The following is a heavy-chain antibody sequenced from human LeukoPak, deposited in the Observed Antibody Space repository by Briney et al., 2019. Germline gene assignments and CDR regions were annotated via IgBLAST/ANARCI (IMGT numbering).Heavy chain of an antibody. V-gene: IGHV3-15*04. D-gene: IGHD3-16*01. CDR2: IESKTDSGTT. Sequence: GGSLRLSCAASGFPFSDAWMSWVRQAPGKGLEWVGRIESKTDSGTTEYAAPVKGRFTISRDDSKNTLYLQMNSLKTEDTAVYYCTRDEGDDYFDNWGQGTLVTVSS. CDR1: GFPFSDAW. CDR3: TRDEGDDYFDN. J-gene: IGHJ4*02.